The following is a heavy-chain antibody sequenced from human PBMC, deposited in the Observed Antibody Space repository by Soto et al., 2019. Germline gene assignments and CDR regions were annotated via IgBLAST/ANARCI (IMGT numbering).Heavy chain of an antibody. V-gene: IGHV3-23*01. CDR1: GFTFSSYA. J-gene: IGHJ3*02. D-gene: IGHD6-25*01. CDR2: ISGSGGST. Sequence: EVQLLESGGGLVQPGGSLRLSCAASGFTFSSYALSWVRQAPGQGLEWVSAISGSGGSTYYADSVKGRFTISRDNSKNTLYLQMNSLRAEDTAVYYCAKAIDQRGHDALDSWGQGTMVTVSS. CDR3: AKAIDQRGHDALDS.